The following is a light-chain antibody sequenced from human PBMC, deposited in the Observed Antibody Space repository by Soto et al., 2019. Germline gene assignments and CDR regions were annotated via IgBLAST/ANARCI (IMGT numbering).Light chain of an antibody. V-gene: IGKV1-33*01. CDR3: QQYDNMFS. J-gene: IGKJ3*01. CDR1: QDIRNS. CDR2: DAS. Sequence: DIQMTQSPSSLSASVGDRITITCQASQDIRNSLNWYQQKPGSPPKLLIFDASHLETGVPSRFSGSGSGTDFTFTISSLQPEDIATYYCQQYDNMFSFGPGTKVDIK.